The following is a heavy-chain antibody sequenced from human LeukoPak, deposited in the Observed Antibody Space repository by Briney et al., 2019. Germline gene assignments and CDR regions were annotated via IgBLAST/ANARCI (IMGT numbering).Heavy chain of an antibody. CDR2: ISYDGSNK. V-gene: IGHV3-30*04. Sequence: PGGSLRLSCAASGFTFSSYATHWVRQAPGKGLEWVAVISYDGSNKYYADSVKGRFTISRDNSKNTLYLQMNSLRAEDTAVYYCARSFVFMDVWGQGTTVTVSS. CDR3: ARSFVFMDV. J-gene: IGHJ6*02. D-gene: IGHD3-10*01. CDR1: GFTFSSYA.